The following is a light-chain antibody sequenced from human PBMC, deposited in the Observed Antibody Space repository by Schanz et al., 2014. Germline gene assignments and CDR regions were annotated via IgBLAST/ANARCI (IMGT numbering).Light chain of an antibody. CDR1: SSDVGGYNY. CDR3: SSYTTSSTVV. CDR2: EVT. Sequence: QSALTQPPSASGSPGQSVTISCTGTSSDVGGYNYVSWYQQHPVKAPKLIIYEVTKRPSGVPDRFSGSKSGNTASLTVSGLQAEDEADYFCSSYTTSSTVVFGGGTKLTVL. V-gene: IGLV2-8*01. J-gene: IGLJ2*01.